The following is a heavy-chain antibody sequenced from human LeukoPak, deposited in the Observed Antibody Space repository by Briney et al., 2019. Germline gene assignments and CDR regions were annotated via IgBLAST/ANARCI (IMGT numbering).Heavy chain of an antibody. J-gene: IGHJ4*02. Sequence: ERSLRLSCAASGFTFSTYGMHWVRQAPGKGLEWVAVISYDGSNKYYADSVKGRFNISRDNSKNTLYLQMNSLRAEDTAVYYCAKDPFHDTSGYQPIYFDSWGQGTLVSVSS. CDR2: ISYDGSNK. CDR1: GFTFSTYG. CDR3: AKDPFHDTSGYQPIYFDS. D-gene: IGHD3-22*01. V-gene: IGHV3-30*18.